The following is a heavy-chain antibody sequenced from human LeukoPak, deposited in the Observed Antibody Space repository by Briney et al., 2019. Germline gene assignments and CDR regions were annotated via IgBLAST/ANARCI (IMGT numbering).Heavy chain of an antibody. CDR3: ARDSLPYYDSSGYRLTPFDY. D-gene: IGHD3-22*01. CDR1: GFTFSSYG. Sequence: PGGSLRLSCAASGFTFSSYGMHWVRQAPGKGLEWVAVIWYDGSNKYYADSVKGRFTISRDNSKNTLYPQMNSLRADDTAVYYCARDSLPYYDSSGYRLTPFDYWGQGTLVTVSS. J-gene: IGHJ4*02. V-gene: IGHV3-33*01. CDR2: IWYDGSNK.